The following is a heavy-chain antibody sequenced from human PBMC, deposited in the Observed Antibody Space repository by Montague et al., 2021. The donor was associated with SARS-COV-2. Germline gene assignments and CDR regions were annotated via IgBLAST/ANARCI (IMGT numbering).Heavy chain of an antibody. J-gene: IGHJ4*02. D-gene: IGHD3-22*01. Sequence: SEILSLTCTVSGRSISSYYWNWIRQPPGKGLEWIGYIYYSGRTNYNPSLKSRVTISVDTSKNQFSLKLSSVTAADTAVYYCARGGGSGYRYYFDYWGQGSLVP. CDR3: ARGGGSGYRYYFDY. CDR1: GRSISSYY. CDR2: IYYSGRT. V-gene: IGHV4-59*01.